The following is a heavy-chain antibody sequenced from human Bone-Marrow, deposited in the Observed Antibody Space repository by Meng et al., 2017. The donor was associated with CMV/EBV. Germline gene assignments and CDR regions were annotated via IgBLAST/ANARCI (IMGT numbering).Heavy chain of an antibody. D-gene: IGHD1-26*01. CDR2: IYYSGST. V-gene: IGHV4-59*01. J-gene: IGHJ4*02. CDR3: ARYRNSGSTKGFDY. Sequence: ESLKISCAASGFTFSSYWMSWVRQAPGKGLEWIGYIYYSGSTNYNPSLKSRVTISVDTSKNQFSLKLSSVSAADTAVYYCARYRNSGSTKGFDYWGQGTLVTVSS. CDR1: GFTFSSYW.